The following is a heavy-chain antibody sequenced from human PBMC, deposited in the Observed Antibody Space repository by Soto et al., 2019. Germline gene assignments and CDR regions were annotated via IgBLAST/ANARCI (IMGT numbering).Heavy chain of an antibody. D-gene: IGHD1-26*01. CDR3: ARHIGGMVLYYYYGMDV. J-gene: IGHJ6*02. Sequence: SETLSLTCTASGGSISSSSYYWGWIRQPPGKGLEWIGSIYYSGSTYYNPSLKSRVTISVDTSKNQFSLKLSSVTAADTAVYYCARHIGGMVLYYYYGMDVWGQGTTVTVSS. CDR2: IYYSGST. V-gene: IGHV4-39*01. CDR1: GGSISSSSYY.